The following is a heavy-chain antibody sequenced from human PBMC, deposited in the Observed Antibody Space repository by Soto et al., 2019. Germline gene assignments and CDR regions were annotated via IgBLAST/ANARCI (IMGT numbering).Heavy chain of an antibody. CDR1: GGSISSGDYY. CDR2: IYYSGST. D-gene: IGHD3-10*01. Sequence: PSETLSLTCTVSGGSISSGDYYWSWIRQPPGKGLEWIGYIYYSGSTYYNPSLKSRVTISVDTSKNQFSLKLSSVTAADTAVYYCARDVRGVTSFDYWGQGTLVTVSS. J-gene: IGHJ4*02. V-gene: IGHV4-30-4*01. CDR3: ARDVRGVTSFDY.